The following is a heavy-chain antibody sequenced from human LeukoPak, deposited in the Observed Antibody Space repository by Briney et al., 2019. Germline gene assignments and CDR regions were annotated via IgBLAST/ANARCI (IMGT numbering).Heavy chain of an antibody. CDR1: DDSFSSHY. CDR2: ISYIGST. V-gene: IGHV4-59*11. J-gene: IGHJ3*02. CDR3: ARDLVTVTKGFDI. Sequence: SETLSLTCAVSDDSFSSHYWTWIRQPPGKGLEWVGYISYIGSTNYNPSLKSRVTISIDTSKNQFSLKLTSVTAADTAVYYCARDLVTVTKGFDIWGQGTMVSVSS. D-gene: IGHD4-17*01.